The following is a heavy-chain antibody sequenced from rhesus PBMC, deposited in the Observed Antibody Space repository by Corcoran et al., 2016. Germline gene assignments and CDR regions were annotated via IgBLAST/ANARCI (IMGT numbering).Heavy chain of an antibody. CDR3: ARGYSGSGY. Sequence: QLQLQESGPGRVKPSETPSVTCAVSGGSISSSYSSWIRQAPGKGLEWIGYVYGSGSSTNYNPSLKSRVTLSVDTSTNQLSLKLSSVTTADTAVYYCARGYSGSGYWGQGVLVTVSS. CDR2: VYGSGSST. D-gene: IGHD5-42*01. V-gene: IGHV4-169*01. J-gene: IGHJ4*01. CDR1: GGSISSSY.